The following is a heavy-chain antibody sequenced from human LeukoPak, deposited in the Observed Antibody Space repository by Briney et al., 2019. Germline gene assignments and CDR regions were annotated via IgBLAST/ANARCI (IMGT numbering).Heavy chain of an antibody. CDR3: ARPFIETPSLGALDY. J-gene: IGHJ4*02. Sequence: GASVKVSCTASGHTFTDYYMHWVRQAPGQGLEWMGWINPDSGGTNYAQNFQGRVTMPRDTSISTAYMELSRLRSDDTAVYYCARPFIETPSLGALDYWGQGTLVTVSS. CDR2: INPDSGGT. CDR1: GHTFTDYY. V-gene: IGHV1-2*02. D-gene: IGHD4-23*01.